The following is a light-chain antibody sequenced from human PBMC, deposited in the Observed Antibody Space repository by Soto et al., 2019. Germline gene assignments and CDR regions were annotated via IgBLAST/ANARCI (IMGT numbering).Light chain of an antibody. CDR2: AAS. V-gene: IGKV3-20*01. J-gene: IGKJ1*01. CDR1: QSVSKY. Sequence: EIVLTQSPGTLSLSPGERATLFCRASQSVSKYLGWYQQKPGQAPRLLIYAASNRATGIPDRFSGSGSGTDFTLTISRLEPEDFAVYYCQQYGSSGTFGQGTKVDIK. CDR3: QQYGSSGT.